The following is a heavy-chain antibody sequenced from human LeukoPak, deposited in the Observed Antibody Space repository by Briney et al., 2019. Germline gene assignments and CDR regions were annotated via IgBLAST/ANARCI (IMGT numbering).Heavy chain of an antibody. CDR1: GFTFSDYY. J-gene: IGHJ3*02. CDR3: ARVTDRIAENAFDI. V-gene: IGHV3-11*04. D-gene: IGHD6-13*01. CDR2: ISSSGSTI. Sequence: GGSLRLSCAASGFTFSDYYMSWIRQAPGKGLEWVSYISSSGSTIYYADSVKGRFTISRDNAKNSLYLQMNSLRAEDTAVYYCARVTDRIAENAFDIWGQGTMVTVSS.